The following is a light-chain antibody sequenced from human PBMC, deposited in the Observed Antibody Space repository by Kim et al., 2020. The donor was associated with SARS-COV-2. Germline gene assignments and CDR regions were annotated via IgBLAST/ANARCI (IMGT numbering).Light chain of an antibody. Sequence: DIRMTQSPSSLSASVGDRVTITCRASQSIITYLNWYQQKPGKPPKLLIHSTSSLQSGVPSRFSGSGSGTDFTLTITSLQPEDFASYYCQQSFTFPYTFGQGTKLEI. CDR1: QSIITY. V-gene: IGKV1-39*01. CDR3: QQSFTFPYT. J-gene: IGKJ2*01. CDR2: STS.